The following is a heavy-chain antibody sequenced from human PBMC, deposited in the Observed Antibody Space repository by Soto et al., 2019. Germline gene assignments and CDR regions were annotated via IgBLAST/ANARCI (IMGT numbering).Heavy chain of an antibody. J-gene: IGHJ6*02. CDR2: IYWDGDK. CDR1: GFSLNTGGLG. CDR3: AHSRCGGDSLRSYSSHYSYGMDV. Sequence: QITLKESGPTLVKPTQTLTLTCTFSGFSLNTGGLGVGWIRQPPGKALEWLVLIYWDGDKRYSPSLKSRLSITKDTSNNRVVLTMPNMDPVDTATFYCAHSRCGGDSLRSYSSHYSYGMDVWGQGTTVTVSS. V-gene: IGHV2-5*02. D-gene: IGHD2-21*02.